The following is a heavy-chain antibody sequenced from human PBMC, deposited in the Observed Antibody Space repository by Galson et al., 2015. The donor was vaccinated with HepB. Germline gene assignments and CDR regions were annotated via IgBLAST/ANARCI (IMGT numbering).Heavy chain of an antibody. CDR3: ARDRKPRELLYAFDI. D-gene: IGHD1-26*01. Sequence: SCKASGYTFTSHYMHWARQAPGQGLEWMGVINRSGDSAVYAQKFQGRVTMTSDTSRSTVYMELSSLRSDDTAVYFCARDRKPRELLYAFDIWGQGTMVTVSS. J-gene: IGHJ3*02. CDR2: INRSGDSA. V-gene: IGHV1-46*01. CDR1: GYTFTSHY.